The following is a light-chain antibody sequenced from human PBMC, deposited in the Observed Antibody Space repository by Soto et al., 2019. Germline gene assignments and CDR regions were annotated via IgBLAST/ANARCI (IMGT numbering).Light chain of an antibody. Sequence: QSVLTQPASVSGSPQQSSPISGTITSIDLGGYEYVSWYQQHPGKVTKGIIYEGSNRPSVVSTRFSGSKSGNTASLTISGLQAKDETAYYCTSFASSTTYAFRPAPKVPVL. J-gene: IGLJ1*01. CDR1: SIDLGGYEY. CDR3: TSFASSTTYA. CDR2: EGS. V-gene: IGLV2-14*03.